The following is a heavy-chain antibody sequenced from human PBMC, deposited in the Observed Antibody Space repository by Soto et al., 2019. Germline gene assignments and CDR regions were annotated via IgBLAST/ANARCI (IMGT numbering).Heavy chain of an antibody. CDR3: ARGPAHYYDSSGYCDN. CDR1: GGSISSGGYY. D-gene: IGHD3-22*01. V-gene: IGHV4-31*01. Sequence: QVQLQESGPGLVKPSQTLSLTCTVSGGSISSGGYYWSWIRHHPGKGLEWIGYIYYSGSTYYNPSLKSLVTISVDTSKNQFSLKLSSVTAADTAVYYCARGPAHYYDSSGYCDNGGQGTLVTVSS. J-gene: IGHJ4*02. CDR2: IYYSGST.